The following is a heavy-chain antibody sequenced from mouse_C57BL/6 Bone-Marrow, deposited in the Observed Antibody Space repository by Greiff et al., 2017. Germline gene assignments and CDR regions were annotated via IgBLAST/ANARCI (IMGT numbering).Heavy chain of an antibody. CDR1: GFTFTDYY. D-gene: IGHD1-1*01. CDR3: ARYSSSYGWYFDV. V-gene: IGHV1-36*01. CDR2: VYPYNGGT. J-gene: IGHJ1*03. Sequence: VQLQQSGPVLVKPGPSVKISCKASGFTFTDYYMHWVKQSHGKSLEWIGFVYPYNGGTSYNQKFKGKATLTVDTSSSSAYMELNSLTSEDAAVYYYARYSSSYGWYFDVWGTGTTVTVSS.